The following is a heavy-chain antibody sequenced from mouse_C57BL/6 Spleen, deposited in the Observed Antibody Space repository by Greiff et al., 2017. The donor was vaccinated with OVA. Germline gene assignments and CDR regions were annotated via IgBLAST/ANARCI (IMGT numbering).Heavy chain of an antibody. J-gene: IGHJ3*01. Sequence: EVMLVESGGGLVKPGGSLKLSCAASGFTFSDYGMHWVRQAPEKGLEWVAYISSGSSTIYYADTVKGRFTISRDNAKNTLFLQMASLRSEDTAMYYCAVGSSPWFAYWGQGTLVTVSA. CDR1: GFTFSDYG. CDR2: ISSGSSTI. V-gene: IGHV5-17*01. D-gene: IGHD1-1*01. CDR3: AVGSSPWFAY.